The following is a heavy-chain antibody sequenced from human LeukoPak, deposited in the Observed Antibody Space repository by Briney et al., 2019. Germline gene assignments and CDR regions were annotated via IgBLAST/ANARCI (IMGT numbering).Heavy chain of an antibody. CDR1: GFTFSSYA. Sequence: PGGSLRLSCAAIGFTFSSYAMSWVRQAPGKGLEWVSAISGSGGSTYYADSVKGRFTISRDNSKNTLYLQMNSLRAEDTAVYYCAKDPHVVVVITKNYFDYWGQGTLVTVSS. D-gene: IGHD3-22*01. CDR2: ISGSGGST. J-gene: IGHJ4*02. V-gene: IGHV3-23*01. CDR3: AKDPHVVVVITKNYFDY.